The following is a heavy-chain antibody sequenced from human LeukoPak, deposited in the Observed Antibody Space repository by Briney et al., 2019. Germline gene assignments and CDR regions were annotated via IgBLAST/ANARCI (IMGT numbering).Heavy chain of an antibody. D-gene: IGHD3-22*01. V-gene: IGHV4-38-2*02. CDR1: NYSINSGSY. J-gene: IGHJ4*02. Sequence: SETLSLTCTVSNYSINSGSYWGWIRPPPGKGLEWIGSVYHSGSTHYNPSLKSRVSISVDTSKNQFSLRLTSLTAADTAVYYCASTLRTYYSDSSGYYPLDYWGQGTLVTVSS. CDR3: ASTLRTYYSDSSGYYPLDY. CDR2: VYHSGST.